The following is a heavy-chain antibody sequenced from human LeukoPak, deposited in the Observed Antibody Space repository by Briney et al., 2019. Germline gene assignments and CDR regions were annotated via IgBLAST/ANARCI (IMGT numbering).Heavy chain of an antibody. Sequence: ETLSLTCGVSGDSTCSYYGSCSPPPPGARVEWIGYIHYSGSTNYNPSLKSRVIISVDTSKKQFSLNLTSVTAADTAVYYCARVYQGDYGVDYWGQGTLVTVSS. V-gene: IGHV4-59*01. CDR1: GDSTCSYY. J-gene: IGHJ4*02. D-gene: IGHD4-17*01. CDR2: IHYSGST. CDR3: ARVYQGDYGVDY.